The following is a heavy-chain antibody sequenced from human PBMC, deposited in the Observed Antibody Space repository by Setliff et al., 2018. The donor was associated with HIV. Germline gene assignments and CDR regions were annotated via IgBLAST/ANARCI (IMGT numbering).Heavy chain of an antibody. CDR3: ARDSPQVRIAVAGTTGHDY. Sequence: PGGSLRLSCAASGFTFSSYAMSWVRQAPGKGLEWVSAISGSGGSTYYADSVKGRFTISRDNSKNSLYLQMNSLRAEDTAVYYCARDSPQVRIAVAGTTGHDYWGQGTLVTVSS. J-gene: IGHJ4*02. V-gene: IGHV3-23*01. CDR1: GFTFSSYA. CDR2: ISGSGGST. D-gene: IGHD6-19*01.